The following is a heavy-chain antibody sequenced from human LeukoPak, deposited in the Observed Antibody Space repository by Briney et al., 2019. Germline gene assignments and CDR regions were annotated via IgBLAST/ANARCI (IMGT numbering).Heavy chain of an antibody. CDR1: GFTFSSYA. CDR2: ISGSGGST. Sequence: PGGSLRLSCAASGFTFSSYAMSWVRQAPGKGLEWVSVISGSGGSTYYADSVKGRFTISRDKSKNTVYLQMNSLRAEDTALYYCAKGGIVGAPDPSGSGIDYFDYWGQGTLVTVSS. V-gene: IGHV3-23*01. CDR3: AKGGIVGAPDPSGSGIDYFDY. D-gene: IGHD1-26*01. J-gene: IGHJ4*02.